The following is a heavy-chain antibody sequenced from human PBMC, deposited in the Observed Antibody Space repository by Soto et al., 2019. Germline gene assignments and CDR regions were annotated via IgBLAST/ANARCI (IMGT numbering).Heavy chain of an antibody. D-gene: IGHD2-8*01. J-gene: IGHJ4*02. Sequence: QVHLRESGPGLVKSSETLSLTCTVSGDSVTNYFWGWMRQPPGKGLEWIGQRYHGGRTNYSPSLKSRVTMSLDSSRNQFSLNLSSVTAADTAVYFCARDPGYCTNGVCPIFDFWGQGLLVAVSS. CDR1: GDSVTNYF. CDR3: ARDPGYCTNGVCPIFDF. CDR2: RYHGGRT. V-gene: IGHV4-59*02.